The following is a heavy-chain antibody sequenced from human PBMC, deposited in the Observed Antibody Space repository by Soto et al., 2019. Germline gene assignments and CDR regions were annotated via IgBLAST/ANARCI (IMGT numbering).Heavy chain of an antibody. CDR3: ARGRYFDWATFDY. CDR1: GGSISSGDYY. Sequence: PSETLSLTCTVSGGSISSGDYYWSWIRQPPGKGLEWIGYIYYSGSTYYNPSLKSRVTISVDTSKNQFSLKLSSVTAADTAAYYCARGRYFDWATFDYWGQGTLVTVSS. D-gene: IGHD3-9*01. J-gene: IGHJ4*02. V-gene: IGHV4-30-4*01. CDR2: IYYSGST.